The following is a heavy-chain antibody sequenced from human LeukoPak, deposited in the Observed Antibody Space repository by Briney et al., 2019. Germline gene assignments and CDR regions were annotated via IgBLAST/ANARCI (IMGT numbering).Heavy chain of an antibody. Sequence: SETLSLTCAVYGGSFSGYYWSWIRPPPGKGLEWIGEINHSGSTNYNPSLKSRVTISVDTSKNQFSLKLSSVTAADTAVYYCAATMVRGVHTHFDYWGQGTLVTVSS. CDR2: INHSGST. CDR1: GGSFSGYY. D-gene: IGHD3-10*01. CDR3: AATMVRGVHTHFDY. V-gene: IGHV4-34*01. J-gene: IGHJ4*02.